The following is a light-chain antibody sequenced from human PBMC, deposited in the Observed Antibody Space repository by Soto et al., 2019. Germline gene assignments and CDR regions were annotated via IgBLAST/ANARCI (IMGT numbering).Light chain of an antibody. Sequence: QSALTQPASVSGSPGQSITISCTGTSSDVGGYNYVSWYQQHPGKAPKLMIYEVSNRPSGVSNRFSGAKSGNTASLTISRLQAEDEGDYYGNSATITSTQWVISGG. V-gene: IGLV2-14*01. J-gene: IGLJ3*02. CDR1: SSDVGGYNY. CDR2: EVS. CDR3: NSATITSTQWV.